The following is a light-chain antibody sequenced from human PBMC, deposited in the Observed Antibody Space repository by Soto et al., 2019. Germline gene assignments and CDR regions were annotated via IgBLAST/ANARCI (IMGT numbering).Light chain of an antibody. V-gene: IGKV2D-29*01. CDR2: EVS. CDR3: METIEFPPAYT. Sequence: DVVVTQSPLSLSVTPGQPASISCKSSQSLLHSDGKTYLYWYQQKAGQPPQLLIYEVSNRFSGVPDRFSGSGSGTEFTLKISRVEAEDVGSYYCMETIEFPPAYTFGQGTKLEIK. CDR1: QSLLHSDGKTY. J-gene: IGKJ2*01.